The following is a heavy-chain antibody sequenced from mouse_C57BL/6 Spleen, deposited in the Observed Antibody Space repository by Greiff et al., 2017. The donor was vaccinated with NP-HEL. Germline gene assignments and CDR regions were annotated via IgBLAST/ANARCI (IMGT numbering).Heavy chain of an antibody. V-gene: IGHV5-17*01. CDR3: ARSSSGYSFDY. J-gene: IGHJ2*01. Sequence: EVQVVESGGGLVKPGGSLKLSCAASGFTFSDYGMHWVRQAPEKGLEWVAYISSGSSTIYYADTVKGRFTISRDNAKNTLFLQMTSLRSEDTAMYYCARSSSGYSFDYWGQGTTLTVSS. CDR2: ISSGSSTI. D-gene: IGHD3-2*02. CDR1: GFTFSDYG.